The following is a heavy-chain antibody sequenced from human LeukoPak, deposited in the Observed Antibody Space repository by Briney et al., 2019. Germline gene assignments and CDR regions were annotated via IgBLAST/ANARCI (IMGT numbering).Heavy chain of an antibody. CDR2: IYYSGST. J-gene: IGHJ5*02. V-gene: IGHV4-59*01. CDR3: ARDIRSAPNNWFDP. CDR1: GGSISSYY. D-gene: IGHD6-25*01. Sequence: SETLSLTCTVSGGSISSYYWSWIRQPPGKGLEWIGYIYYSGSTNYNPSLKSRVTISVDTSKNQFSLKLSSVTAADTAVYYCARDIRSAPNNWFDPWGQGTLVTVSS.